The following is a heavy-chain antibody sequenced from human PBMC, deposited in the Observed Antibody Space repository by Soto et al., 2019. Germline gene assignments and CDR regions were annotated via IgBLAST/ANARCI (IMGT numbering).Heavy chain of an antibody. J-gene: IGHJ4*02. V-gene: IGHV1-69*13. Sequence: GASVKVSCKASGGTFSSYAISWVRQAPGQGLEWMGGIIPIFGTANYAQKFQGRVTITADESTSTAYMELSSLRSEDTAVYYCARVRGIAASARYFDYWGQGTLVTVSS. CDR3: ARVRGIAASARYFDY. CDR2: IIPIFGTA. CDR1: GGTFSSYA. D-gene: IGHD6-13*01.